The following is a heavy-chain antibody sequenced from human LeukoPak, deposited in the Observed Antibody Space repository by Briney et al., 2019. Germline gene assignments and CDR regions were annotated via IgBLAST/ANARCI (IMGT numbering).Heavy chain of an antibody. Sequence: GGSLRLSCAASGFTFSSYSMNWVRQAPGKGLEWVSSISSSSSYIYYADSVKGRFTISRDNAKNSLYLQMNSLRAEDTAVYYCARSSSSSWYSDYWGQGTLVGVSS. CDR3: ARSSSSSWYSDY. V-gene: IGHV3-21*01. CDR2: ISSSSSYI. D-gene: IGHD6-13*01. CDR1: GFTFSSYS. J-gene: IGHJ4*02.